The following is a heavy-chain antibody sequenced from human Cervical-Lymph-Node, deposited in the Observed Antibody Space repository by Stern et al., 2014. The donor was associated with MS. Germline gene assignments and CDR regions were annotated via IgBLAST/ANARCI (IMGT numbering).Heavy chain of an antibody. Sequence: QVQLVQSGAEVKKPGASVTISCKTSGYTFTNYYIHWVRQAPGQGLEWMGMINPSGGSTSYAQKFQGRVTMTRDTSTTTVYMDLSGLRSEDTAVFYCTREMRAFDIWGQGTMVTVSS. CDR1: GYTFTNYY. V-gene: IGHV1-46*03. CDR2: INPSGGST. J-gene: IGHJ3*02. CDR3: TREMRAFDI.